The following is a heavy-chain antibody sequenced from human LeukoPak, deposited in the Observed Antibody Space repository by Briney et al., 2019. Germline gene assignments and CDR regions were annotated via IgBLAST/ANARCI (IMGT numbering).Heavy chain of an antibody. CDR3: AKDLEGFGGWFLD. V-gene: IGHV3-23*01. CDR1: GFTFSSYG. CDR2: ISGSGDST. J-gene: IGHJ4*02. Sequence: GRSLRLSCAASGFTFSSYGMSWVRQAPGKGLEWVSAISGSGDSTYYADSVKGRFTISRDNSKNTLYLQMDSLRAEDTAVYYCAKDLEGFGGWFLDWGQGTLVTVSS. D-gene: IGHD6-19*01.